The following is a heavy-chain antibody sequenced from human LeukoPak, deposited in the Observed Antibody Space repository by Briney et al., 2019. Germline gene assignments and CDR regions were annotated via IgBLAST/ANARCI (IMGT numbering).Heavy chain of an antibody. J-gene: IGHJ4*02. D-gene: IGHD3-3*01. CDR2: MNPNSGNT. CDR3: ARLDFWSGYYPDY. CDR1: EYTFTSYD. V-gene: IGHV1-8*01. Sequence: ASVKVSCKASEYTFTSYDINWVRQATGQGLEWMGWMNPNSGNTGYAQKFQGRVTMTRNTSISTAYMELSSLRSEDTAVYYCARLDFWSGYYPDYWGQGTLVTVSS.